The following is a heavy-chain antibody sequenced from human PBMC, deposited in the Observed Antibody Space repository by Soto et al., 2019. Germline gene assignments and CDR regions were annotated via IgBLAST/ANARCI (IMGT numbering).Heavy chain of an antibody. CDR3: ARGAHIMVVTANY. CDR1: GGSISGYY. J-gene: IGHJ4*02. CDR2: IYYSGST. D-gene: IGHD2-21*02. V-gene: IGHV4-59*01. Sequence: SETLSLTCTVSGGSISGYYWSWIRQPPGKGLEWVGNIYYSGSTNYNPSLKSRVTISVDTSKNQFSLKVSSVTAADTAVYYCARGAHIMVVTANYWGQGTLVTVSS.